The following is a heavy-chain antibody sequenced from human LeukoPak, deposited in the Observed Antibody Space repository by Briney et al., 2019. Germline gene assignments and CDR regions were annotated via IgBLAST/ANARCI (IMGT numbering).Heavy chain of an antibody. Sequence: GGSLRLSCAASAFTVSSNYMSCVCQAPGKGVEWVSVIYSGGSIYYADSVKGRFTISRDNFKNTRYLQMNSLRVEDTAVYYCARGDTSAWPYFNYWGQGTLVTVSS. J-gene: IGHJ4*02. CDR3: ARGDTSAWPYFNY. D-gene: IGHD6-19*01. CDR1: AFTVSSNY. V-gene: IGHV3-53*01. CDR2: IYSGGSI.